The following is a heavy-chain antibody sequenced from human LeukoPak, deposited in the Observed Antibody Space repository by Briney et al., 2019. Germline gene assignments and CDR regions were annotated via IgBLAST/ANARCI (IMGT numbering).Heavy chain of an antibody. Sequence: PSETLSLTCTVSGGSINSSSHYWGWIRQPPGKGLEWIGSIYYSGSTYYNPSLKSRVTISVDTSKNQFSLKLSSVTAADTAVYYCVRQKITTSDYWGRGTLVIAPS. CDR1: GGSINSSSHY. V-gene: IGHV4-39*01. D-gene: IGHD3-22*01. CDR3: VRQKITTSDY. J-gene: IGHJ4*02. CDR2: IYYSGST.